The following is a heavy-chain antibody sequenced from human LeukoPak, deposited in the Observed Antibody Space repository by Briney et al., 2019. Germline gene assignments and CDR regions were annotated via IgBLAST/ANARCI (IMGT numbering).Heavy chain of an antibody. CDR2: IYHSGST. V-gene: IGHV4-38-2*02. D-gene: IGHD2-15*01. CDR1: GYSISSGYY. CDR3: ASFYCSGGSCYQYFSYYYMDV. J-gene: IGHJ6*03. Sequence: SETLSLTCTVSGYSISSGYYWGWIRQPPGKGLEWIGSIYHSGSTYYNPSLKSRVTISVGTSKNQFSLKLSSVTAADTAVYYCASFYCSGGSCYQYFSYYYMDVWGKGTTVTISS.